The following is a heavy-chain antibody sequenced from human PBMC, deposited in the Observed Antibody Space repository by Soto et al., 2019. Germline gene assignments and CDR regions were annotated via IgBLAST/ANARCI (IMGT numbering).Heavy chain of an antibody. CDR3: VTDRYYYGSGSYPFDY. CDR1: RFTFTREA. J-gene: IGHJ4*02. CDR2: ISGSGSST. V-gene: IGHV3-23*01. Sequence: EVQLLESGGGLVQPGGSLRLSCTASRFTFTREAMSWVRQAPGKGLEWVSGISGSGSSTDYADSVKGRFTISRDNSNNTLFLQMNSLRAEDTAVYYCVTDRYYYGSGSYPFDYCCQGTLVTVSS. D-gene: IGHD3-10*01.